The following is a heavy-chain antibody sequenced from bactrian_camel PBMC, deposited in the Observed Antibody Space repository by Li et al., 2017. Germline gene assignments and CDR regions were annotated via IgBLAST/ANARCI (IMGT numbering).Heavy chain of an antibody. D-gene: IGHD1*01. V-gene: IGHV3S40*01. CDR1: GYAYSSYC. CDR2: FYVPMGTF. J-gene: IGHJ4*01. Sequence: VQLVESGGGSVQAGGSLRLSCAASGYAYSSYCMGWFRQAPGKEREGVASFYVPMGTFSYLQSVRGRFTISHDNTKKTVTLQMNGLKPDDTAVYYCAATGQMLSVAGCRTQGTQVTVS.